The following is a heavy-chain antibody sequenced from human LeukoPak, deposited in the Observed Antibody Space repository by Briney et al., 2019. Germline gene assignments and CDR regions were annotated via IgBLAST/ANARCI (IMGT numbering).Heavy chain of an antibody. CDR2: IFWDDDK. CDR3: AHSPYFDWFDY. D-gene: IGHD3-9*01. CDR1: GFSLSTTEVG. J-gene: IGHJ4*02. V-gene: IGHV2-5*02. Sequence: KASGPTLVNPTQTLTMTCTFSGFSLSTTEVGVGWIRQPPGKALEWLAVIFWDDDKRYNPILKSRLTITKDTSKNQVVLTMTNMGPVDTATYYCAHSPYFDWFDYWGQGFLVTVSS.